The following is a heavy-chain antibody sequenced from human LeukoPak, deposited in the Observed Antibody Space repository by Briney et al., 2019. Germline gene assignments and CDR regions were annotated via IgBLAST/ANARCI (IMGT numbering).Heavy chain of an antibody. J-gene: IGHJ4*02. CDR1: GYTFTSNY. CDR3: ARVLSYSGSYFGPFDY. CDR2: INPSGGST. V-gene: IGHV1-46*01. Sequence: ASVKVSCKAFGYTFTSNYMHWVRQAPGQGPEGMGVINPSGGSTSYAQKFQGRVTMTRDTSTSTVYMELSSLRSEDTAVYYCARVLSYSGSYFGPFDYWGQGTLVTVSS. D-gene: IGHD1-26*01.